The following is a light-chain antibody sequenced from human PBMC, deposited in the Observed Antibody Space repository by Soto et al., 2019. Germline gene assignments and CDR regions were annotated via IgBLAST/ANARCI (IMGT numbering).Light chain of an antibody. CDR2: DTS. J-gene: IGLJ2*01. CDR3: WLSYSGTRV. CDR1: TGAVTSGHY. V-gene: IGLV7-46*01. Sequence: QAVVTQEPSLTVSPGGTVTLTCGSNTGAVTSGHYPYWFQQKPGQAPRTPIYDTSNKHSWTPARFSGSLLGGKAALTLSGAQPEDEAEYYCWLSYSGTRVFGGGTKVTVL.